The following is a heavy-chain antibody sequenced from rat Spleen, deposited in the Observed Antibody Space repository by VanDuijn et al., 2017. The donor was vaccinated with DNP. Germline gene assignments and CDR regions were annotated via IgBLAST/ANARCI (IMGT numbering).Heavy chain of an antibody. CDR3: ATGGAGIWFAY. Sequence: EVQLQESGPGLVKPSQSLSLTCSVTGSSIISNYWAWIRKFPGNKMEWTGYISYSGSTSYNPSLKSRISITRDTSKNQFFLQLNSVTTEDTATNYWATGGAGIWFAYWGQGTLVTVSS. CDR2: ISYSGST. D-gene: IGHD4-2*01. V-gene: IGHV3-1*01. CDR1: GSSIISNY. J-gene: IGHJ3*01.